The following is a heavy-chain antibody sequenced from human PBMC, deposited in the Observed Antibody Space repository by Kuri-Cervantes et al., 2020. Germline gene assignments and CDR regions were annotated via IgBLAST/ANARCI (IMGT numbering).Heavy chain of an antibody. V-gene: IGHV4-39*07. CDR1: GGSISSSSYY. J-gene: IGHJ4*02. Sequence: SETLSLTCTVSGGSISSSSYYWGWIRQPPGKGLEWIGSIYYSGSTYYNPSLKCRVTISVDTSKNQFSLKLSSVTAADTAVYYCAREGVRGAFDYWGQGTLVTVSS. CDR2: IYYSGST. CDR3: AREGVRGAFDY. D-gene: IGHD3-10*01.